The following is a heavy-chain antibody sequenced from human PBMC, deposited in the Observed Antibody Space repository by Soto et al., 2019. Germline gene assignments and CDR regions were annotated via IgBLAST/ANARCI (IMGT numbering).Heavy chain of an antibody. CDR1: GYSFTSYW. CDR3: ARQETMVRGIIGAMDV. D-gene: IGHD3-10*01. Sequence: PXESLKISCKCSGYSFTSYWIILVLQMPGKGLEWVGRIDPSDSYIKYSPSFQGHVTISGDKSISTAYLQWSSLKASDTAMYYCARQETMVRGIIGAMDVWGQGTTVTVSS. V-gene: IGHV5-10-1*01. J-gene: IGHJ6*02. CDR2: IDPSDSYI.